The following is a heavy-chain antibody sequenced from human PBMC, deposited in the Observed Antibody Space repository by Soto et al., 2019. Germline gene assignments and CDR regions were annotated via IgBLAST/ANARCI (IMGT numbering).Heavy chain of an antibody. J-gene: IGHJ6*03. V-gene: IGHV4-34*01. D-gene: IGHD6-6*01. Sequence: SETLSLTCAVYGGSFSGYYWSWIRQPPGKGLEWIGEINHSGSTNYNPSLKSRVTISVDTSKNQFSLKLSSVTAADTAVYYCARVDSSSYYYYMDVWGKGTTVTVSS. CDR2: INHSGST. CDR1: GGSFSGYY. CDR3: ARVDSSSYYYYMDV.